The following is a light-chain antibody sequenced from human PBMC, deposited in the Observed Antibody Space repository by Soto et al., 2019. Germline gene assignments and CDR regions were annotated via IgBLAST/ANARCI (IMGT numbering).Light chain of an antibody. CDR3: SSYTGSNTVI. J-gene: IGLJ2*01. Sequence: QSALTQAASVSGSPGQSITISCTGTSSDVGGYNYVSWYQQHPGKAPKLMIYEVSNRPSGVSNRFSGSKSGNTASLTISGPQAEDEADYYCSSYTGSNTVIFGGGTKLTVL. CDR1: SSDVGGYNY. CDR2: EVS. V-gene: IGLV2-14*01.